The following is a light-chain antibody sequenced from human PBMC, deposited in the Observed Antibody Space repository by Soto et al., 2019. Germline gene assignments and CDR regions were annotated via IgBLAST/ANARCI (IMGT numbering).Light chain of an antibody. CDR2: AAS. V-gene: IGKV1-39*01. CDR1: QSIRSY. CDR3: QQRYSTPTWT. Sequence: DIQMTQSPSSLSSSVGDRVTITCRASQSIRSYLNWYQQKQGKAPKLLIYAASSLQAGVPSRFIGSGSATDFTLTISSLQPEDFATYYCQQRYSTPTWTFGQGTKVEIK. J-gene: IGKJ1*01.